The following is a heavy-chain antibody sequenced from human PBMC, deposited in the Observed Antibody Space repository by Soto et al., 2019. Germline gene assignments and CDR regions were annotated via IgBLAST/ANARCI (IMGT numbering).Heavy chain of an antibody. V-gene: IGHV3-30*18. Sequence: GGSLRLSCAASGFTFSSYGMHWVRQAPGKGLEWVAVISYDGSNKYYADSVKGRFTISRDNSKNTLYLQMNSPRAEDTAVYYCAKEDSGWSDYWGQGTLVTVSS. CDR2: ISYDGSNK. J-gene: IGHJ4*02. CDR3: AKEDSGWSDY. D-gene: IGHD6-19*01. CDR1: GFTFSSYG.